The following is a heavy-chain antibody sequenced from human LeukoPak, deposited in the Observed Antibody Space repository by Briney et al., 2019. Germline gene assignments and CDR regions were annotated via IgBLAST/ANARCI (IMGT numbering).Heavy chain of an antibody. V-gene: IGHV3-7*01. CDR3: ARLGDNSGYYDY. J-gene: IGHJ4*02. CDR2: IKQDGSQR. CDR1: GFIISSFW. Sequence: PGGSLRLSCAASGFIISSFWMSWVRQAPGKGPEWVANIKQDGSQRHYVDSVKGRFTISRDNANNLLYLQMDSLRAEDTAVYYCARLGDNSGYYDYWGQGTLVTVSS. D-gene: IGHD3-22*01.